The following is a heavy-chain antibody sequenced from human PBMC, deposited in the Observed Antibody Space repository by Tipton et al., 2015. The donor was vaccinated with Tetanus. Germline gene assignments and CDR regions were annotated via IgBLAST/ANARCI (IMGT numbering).Heavy chain of an antibody. CDR3: TKDVTPGGTDF. D-gene: IGHD1-14*01. V-gene: IGHV3-9*01. J-gene: IGHJ4*02. CDR2: IGWNSQSI. CDR1: GFAFDEYA. Sequence: SLRLSCAASGFAFDEYAMYWVRQAPGKGLEWVSGIGWNSQSIDYANSVKGRFTISRDNAKSSLYLQMNSLRPEDTAFYYCTKDVTPGGTDFWGQGTLVTVSS.